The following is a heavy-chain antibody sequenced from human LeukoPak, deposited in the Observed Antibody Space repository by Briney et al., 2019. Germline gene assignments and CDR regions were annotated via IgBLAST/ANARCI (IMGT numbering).Heavy chain of an antibody. CDR1: GGSISSSNW. V-gene: IGHV4-4*02. CDR3: ARDYNGDYTAGAFDI. Sequence: PSETLSLTCTVSGGSISSSNWWSWVRQPPGKGLEWIGEIYHSGSTNHNPSLKSRVTIPVDKSKNQFSLKLSSVTAADTAVYYCARDYNGDYTAGAFDIWGQGTMVTVSS. J-gene: IGHJ3*02. D-gene: IGHD4-17*01. CDR2: IYHSGST.